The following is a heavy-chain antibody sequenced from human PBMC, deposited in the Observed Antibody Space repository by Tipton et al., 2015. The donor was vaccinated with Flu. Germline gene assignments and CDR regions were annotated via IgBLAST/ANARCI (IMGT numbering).Heavy chain of an antibody. CDR1: GGSISSGGAY. Sequence: LRLSCTVSGGSISSGGAYWSWIRQHSGKGLEWIGCIYNSGSTYYNPSLKSRITISVDTSRNQFSLRLNSLTAADTAAYYCARDQGFGDGLTYDYYDMDVWGKGTTVTVSS. V-gene: IGHV4-31*02. J-gene: IGHJ6*04. CDR2: IYNSGST. CDR3: ARDQGFGDGLTYDYYDMDV. D-gene: IGHD3-10*01.